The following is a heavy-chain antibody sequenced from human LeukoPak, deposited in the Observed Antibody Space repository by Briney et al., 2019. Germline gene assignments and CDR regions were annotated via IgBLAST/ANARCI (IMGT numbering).Heavy chain of an antibody. CDR2: ISGIVGST. Sequence: GGSLRLSCAASGFTFSSYAMSWVRQAPGKGLEWVSAISGIVGSTYYADSVKGRFTISRDNSKNTLYLQMNSLRAEDTAVYYCAKAGIVVVPAATFFDYWGQGTLVTVSS. V-gene: IGHV3-23*01. CDR3: AKAGIVVVPAATFFDY. CDR1: GFTFSSYA. J-gene: IGHJ4*02. D-gene: IGHD2-2*01.